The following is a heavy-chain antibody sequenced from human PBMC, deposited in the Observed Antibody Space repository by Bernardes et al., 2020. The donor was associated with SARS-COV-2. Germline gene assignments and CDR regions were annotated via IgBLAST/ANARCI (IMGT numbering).Heavy chain of an antibody. CDR3: AKPLASYGYEYYFDF. Sequence: ASVKVSCKASGYTFAGYGITWVRQAPGQGREGMGWISAYTGETHYAKKFQGRVAMNTDTSTTTAYMEMRSLRSDDTAVYFCAKPLASYGYEYYFDFWGQGTLVTVSS. D-gene: IGHD5-18*01. J-gene: IGHJ4*02. V-gene: IGHV1-18*01. CDR1: GYTFAGYG. CDR2: ISAYTGET.